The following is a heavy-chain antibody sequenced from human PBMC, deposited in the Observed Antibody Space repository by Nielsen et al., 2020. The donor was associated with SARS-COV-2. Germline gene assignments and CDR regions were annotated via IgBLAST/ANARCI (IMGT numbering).Heavy chain of an antibody. Sequence: GGSLRLSCAASGFTFLDYAMYWVRQPPGKGLEWVASLTGDSGRVAYADSVKGRFTISRDNAKNSLFLQMNSLRVDDTAFHFCARDVRPGVTSWFEFAMDVWGLGIAVTV. CDR3: ARDVRPGVTSWFEFAMDV. D-gene: IGHD2-21*02. J-gene: IGHJ6*02. CDR2: LTGDSGRV. V-gene: IGHV3-9*01. CDR1: GFTFLDYA.